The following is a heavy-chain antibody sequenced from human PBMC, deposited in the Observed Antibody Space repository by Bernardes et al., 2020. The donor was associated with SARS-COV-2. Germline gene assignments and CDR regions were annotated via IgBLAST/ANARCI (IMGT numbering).Heavy chain of an antibody. J-gene: IGHJ4*02. Sequence: ASVKVSCKASGYTFTGYYIHWVRQAPGQGLEWMGWINPNSGGTDYAQKFQGRVTMTRDTSISTAYMELSRLRSDDTAVYYCARDFTSSSGLGFDYWGQGTLVTVSS. D-gene: IGHD6-6*01. CDR1: GYTFTGYY. CDR2: INPNSGGT. V-gene: IGHV1-2*02. CDR3: ARDFTSSSGLGFDY.